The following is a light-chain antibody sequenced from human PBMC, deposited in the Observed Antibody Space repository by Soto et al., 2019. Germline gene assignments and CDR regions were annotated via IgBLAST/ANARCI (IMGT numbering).Light chain of an antibody. CDR1: QSAGNF. J-gene: IGKJ1*01. Sequence: EIVMTQSPATLSVSPGETASLSCRASQSAGNFLAWYQQKPGQAPRLLIYYISTRATGIPARFSGSGSGTEFTLTINSLQSEDSAVYYCQQYNNWPPTFGQGTKV. V-gene: IGKV3D-15*01. CDR2: YIS. CDR3: QQYNNWPPT.